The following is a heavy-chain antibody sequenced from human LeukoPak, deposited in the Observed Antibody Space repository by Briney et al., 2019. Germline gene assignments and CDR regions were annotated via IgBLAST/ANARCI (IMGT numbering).Heavy chain of an antibody. Sequence: KRSGPTLVNPTQTLTLTCTFSGFSLSTSGVGVGWIRQPPGKALEWLALIYWNDDKRYIPSLKSRLTITKDTSKNQVIRTMTNMDPVDTATYYCAASEQLVCFDYWGQGTLVTVSS. CDR3: AASEQLVCFDY. V-gene: IGHV2-5*01. CDR1: GFSLSTSGVG. CDR2: IYWNDDK. D-gene: IGHD6-6*01. J-gene: IGHJ4*02.